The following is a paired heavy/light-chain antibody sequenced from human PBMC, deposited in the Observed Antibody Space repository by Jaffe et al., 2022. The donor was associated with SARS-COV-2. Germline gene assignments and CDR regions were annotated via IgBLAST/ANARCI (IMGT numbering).Light chain of an antibody. Sequence: SYVLTQPPSVSVAPGKTARITCGGDKIGIKSVHWYQQKPGQAPVLIIYYDSDRPSGIPERFSGSNSGNTATLTISRVEAGDEADYYCQVWDTSRDHVIFGGGTRLTVL. V-gene: IGLV3-21*04. CDR2: YDS. J-gene: IGLJ2*01. CDR1: KIGIKS. CDR3: QVWDTSRDHVI.
Heavy chain of an antibody. Sequence: QVQVVQSGAEIKKPGASVRVSCKASGYTFSTYDINWVRQATGQGLEWMGWMNPKSGNTGFAQKFQGRITMTRNTSISTAYMELNSLRSEDTAVYYCARGPRSGGTGLAPPVVYYYYMDVWGRGTTVTVSS. D-gene: IGHD1-1*01. V-gene: IGHV1-8*01. CDR1: GYTFSTYD. CDR3: ARGPRSGGTGLAPPVVYYYYMDV. J-gene: IGHJ6*03. CDR2: MNPKSGNT.